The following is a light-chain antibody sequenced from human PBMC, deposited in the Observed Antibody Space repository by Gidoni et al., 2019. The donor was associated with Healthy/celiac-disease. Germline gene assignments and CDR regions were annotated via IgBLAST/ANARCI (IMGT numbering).Light chain of an antibody. CDR2: KAS. Sequence: DIQMTQSPSTLSASVGDRVTIPCRASQSISSWLAWYQQKPGKAPKLLNYKASSLESGVPSRFSGSGSGTEFTLTISSLQPDDFATYYCQQYNSYRTFGQXTKVEIK. J-gene: IGKJ1*01. V-gene: IGKV1-5*03. CDR3: QQYNSYRT. CDR1: QSISSW.